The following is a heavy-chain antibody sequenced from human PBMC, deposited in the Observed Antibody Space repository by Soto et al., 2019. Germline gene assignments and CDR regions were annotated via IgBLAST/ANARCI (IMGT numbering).Heavy chain of an antibody. D-gene: IGHD4-17*01. CDR1: GGSISSSSYY. Sequence: SETLSLTCTVSGGSISSSSYYWGWIRQPPGKGLEWIGSIYYSGSTYYNPSLKSRVTISVDTSKNQFSMKLSSVTAADTAVYYCARRTTVTTLRYYYYYMDVWGKGTTVTVSS. CDR3: ARRTTVTTLRYYYYYMDV. V-gene: IGHV4-39*01. CDR2: IYYSGST. J-gene: IGHJ6*03.